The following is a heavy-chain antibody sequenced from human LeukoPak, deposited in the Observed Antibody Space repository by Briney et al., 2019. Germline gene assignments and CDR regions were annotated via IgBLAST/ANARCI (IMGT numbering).Heavy chain of an antibody. J-gene: IGHJ4*02. V-gene: IGHV3-48*03. Sequence: GGSLRLSCAASGFTFSSYEMNWVRQAPGKGLEWVSYISSGDSAIYYADSVKGRFTISGDNAKNSLYLQMNSLRAEDTAVYYCARVYGGRQVVYWGQGTLVTVSS. CDR1: GFTFSSYE. D-gene: IGHD4-23*01. CDR2: ISSGDSAI. CDR3: ARVYGGRQVVY.